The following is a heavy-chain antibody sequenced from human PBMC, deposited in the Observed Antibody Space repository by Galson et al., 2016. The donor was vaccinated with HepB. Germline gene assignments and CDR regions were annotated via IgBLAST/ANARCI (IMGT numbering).Heavy chain of an antibody. D-gene: IGHD6-13*01. CDR2: INPNGGST. Sequence: SVKVSCKAFGYTFTRYYMHWVRQAPGQGLEWMGIINPNGGSTSYSQKFQGRVTMTRDTSTSTVYMELSSLRSEDTAVYYCARASSRDSSSWYGAEYFQHWGQGTLVTVSS. J-gene: IGHJ1*01. CDR1: GYTFTRYY. CDR3: ARASSRDSSSWYGAEYFQH. V-gene: IGHV1-46*01.